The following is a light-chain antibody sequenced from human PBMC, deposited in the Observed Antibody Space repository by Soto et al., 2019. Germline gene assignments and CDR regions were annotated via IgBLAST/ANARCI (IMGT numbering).Light chain of an antibody. CDR2: EVT. J-gene: IGLJ3*02. CDR3: GSHAGDSNLV. CDR1: STDVGAYNY. Sequence: QSALTQPPSASGSPGQSVTISCTGTSTDVGAYNYVSWYQQHPGKAPKLIIYEVTKRPSGVPDRFSGPKSGNMASLTVSGLQAEDEAGYYCGSHAGDSNLVFGGGTKLTVL. V-gene: IGLV2-8*01.